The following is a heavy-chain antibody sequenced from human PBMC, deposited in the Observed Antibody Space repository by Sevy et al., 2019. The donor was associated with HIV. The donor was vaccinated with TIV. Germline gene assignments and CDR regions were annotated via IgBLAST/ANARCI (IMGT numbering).Heavy chain of an antibody. J-gene: IGHJ3*02. V-gene: IGHV4-34*01. CDR1: GGSFSGYY. D-gene: IGHD3-10*01. CDR3: ARTVLLWFGEVRAFDI. CDR2: INHSGST. Sequence: SETLSLTCAVYGGSFSGYYWSWIRQPPGKGLEWIGEINHSGSTNYNPSLKSRVTISVDTSKNQFSLKLSSVTAADTTVYYCARTVLLWFGEVRAFDIWGQGTMVTVSS.